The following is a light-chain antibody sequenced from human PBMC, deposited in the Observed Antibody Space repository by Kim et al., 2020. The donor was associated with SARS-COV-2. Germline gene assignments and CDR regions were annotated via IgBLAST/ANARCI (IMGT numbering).Light chain of an antibody. CDR1: QSVGSRY. V-gene: IGKV3-20*01. J-gene: IGKJ1*01. CDR2: AAS. Sequence: SPGERATLSCRASQSVGSRYLAWYQQKPRQAPSLIIYAASTRATGVPDRFSGSGSGTEFTLSISRLAPEDFAVYFCHQYGSSPWTFGQGTKVDIK. CDR3: HQYGSSPWT.